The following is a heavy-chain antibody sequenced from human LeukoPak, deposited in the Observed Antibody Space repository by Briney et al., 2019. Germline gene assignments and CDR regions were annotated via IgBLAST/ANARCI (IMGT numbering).Heavy chain of an antibody. CDR2: ISGSGGST. CDR3: AKDYLGDIVVVVAATALDY. V-gene: IGHV3-23*01. CDR1: GFTFGNYA. D-gene: IGHD2-15*01. Sequence: PGGSLRLSCAASGFTFGNYAMSWVRQAPGKGLEWVSAISGSGGSTYYADSVKGRFTISRDNSKNTLYLQMNSLRAEDTAVYYCAKDYLGDIVVVVAATALDYWGQGTLVTVSS. J-gene: IGHJ4*02.